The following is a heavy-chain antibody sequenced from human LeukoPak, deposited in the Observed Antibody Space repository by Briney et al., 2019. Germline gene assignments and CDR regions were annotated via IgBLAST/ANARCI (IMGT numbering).Heavy chain of an antibody. V-gene: IGHV4-59*01. CDR3: VRDHYYNSSGYTFAY. J-gene: IGHJ4*02. CDR2: IYSSGST. D-gene: IGHD3-22*01. CDR1: GGSISSYY. Sequence: SETLSLTCTVSGGSISSYYWSWIRQPPGKGLEWIGYIYSSGSTNYNPSLKGRVTISVDTSKNQFSLKLSSVSAADTAVYYCVRDHYYNSSGYTFAYWGQGTLVTVSS.